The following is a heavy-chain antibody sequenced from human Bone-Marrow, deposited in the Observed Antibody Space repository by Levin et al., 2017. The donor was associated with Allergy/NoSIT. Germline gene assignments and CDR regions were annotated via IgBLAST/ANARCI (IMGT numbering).Heavy chain of an antibody. CDR1: GGSVSSRSCY. J-gene: IGHJ5*02. D-gene: IGHD3-3*01. V-gene: IGHV4-39*01. CDR2: MYYSGIT. CDR3: ARQCVGDFWSARLWFDT. Sequence: SCTVSGGSVSSRSCYWGWIRQSPGKGLEWIGSMYYSGITYDNPSLKSRVTISMDMSKNQLSLQMTSVTVADTALYFCARQCVGDFWSARLWFDTWGQGTLVIVSS.